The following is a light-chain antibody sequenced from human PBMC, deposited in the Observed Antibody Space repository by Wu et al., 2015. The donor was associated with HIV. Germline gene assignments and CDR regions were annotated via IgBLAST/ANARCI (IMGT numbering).Light chain of an antibody. J-gene: IGKJ1*01. CDR1: QSVNNRY. CDR2: GAS. V-gene: IGKV3-20*01. CDR3: QQANSLPRT. Sequence: EIVLTQSPGTLSLSPGERATLSCRATQSVNNRYLAWYQQKPGQVPRLLISGASSRATGIPDRFSGSGSGTDFTLTISSLQPEDFATYFCQQANSLPRTFGQGTRVEVK.